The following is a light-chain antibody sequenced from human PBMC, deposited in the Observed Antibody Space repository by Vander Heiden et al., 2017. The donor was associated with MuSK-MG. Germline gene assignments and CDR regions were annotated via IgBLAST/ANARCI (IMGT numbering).Light chain of an antibody. J-gene: IGKJ4*01. CDR2: AAS. V-gene: IGKV1-39*01. CDR3: QQSDTIPLT. Sequence: DIQMTQSPSSLSASVGDRVTITCRASQSITTSLNWYQQKQGKAPKLLISAASHLQSGVPSRFSGSGSGTDFTLTISSLQPEDYASYYCQQSDTIPLTFGGGTKVEIK. CDR1: QSITTS.